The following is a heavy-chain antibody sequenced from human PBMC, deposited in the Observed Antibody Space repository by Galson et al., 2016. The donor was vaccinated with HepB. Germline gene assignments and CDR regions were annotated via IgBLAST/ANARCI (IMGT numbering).Heavy chain of an antibody. CDR3: ARDQLRYFDGYYFES. V-gene: IGHV3-30*04. D-gene: IGHD3-9*01. J-gene: IGHJ4*02. CDR2: TSFDGSNR. Sequence: FTFSDYAIHWVRQAPGKGLEWVAVTSFDGSNRYYSDSVEGRFTISRDNSKSTVSLLMNSLSAEDTAVYYCARDQLRYFDGYYFESWGQGTLVTVSS. CDR1: FTFSDYA.